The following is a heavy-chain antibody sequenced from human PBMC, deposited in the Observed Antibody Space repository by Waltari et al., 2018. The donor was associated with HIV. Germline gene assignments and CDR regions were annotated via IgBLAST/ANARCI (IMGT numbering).Heavy chain of an antibody. CDR3: ASTIAAAGPYFDY. D-gene: IGHD6-13*01. CDR1: GGSISSYY. CDR2: IYTRGST. J-gene: IGHJ4*02. V-gene: IGHV4-4*07. Sequence: QVQLQESGPGLVKPSETLSLTCTAPGGSISSYYWSCIRQPAGKGLEWIGRIYTRGSTNYNPSLKSRVTMSVDTSKNQFSLKLSSVTAADTAVYYCASTIAAAGPYFDYWGQGTLVTVSS.